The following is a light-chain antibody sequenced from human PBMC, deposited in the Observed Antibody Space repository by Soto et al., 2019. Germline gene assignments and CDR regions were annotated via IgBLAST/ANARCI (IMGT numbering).Light chain of an antibody. CDR1: ALPKQY. Sequence: SSDQTPPPSVSVSPGQTARITCSVDALPKQYAYWYQQKPGQAPVLVIYKDSERPSGIPERFSGSSSGTTVTLTISGVQAEDEADYYCQSADSSGTYVFGTGTKVTVL. J-gene: IGLJ1*01. CDR3: QSADSSGTYV. CDR2: KDS. V-gene: IGLV3-25*02.